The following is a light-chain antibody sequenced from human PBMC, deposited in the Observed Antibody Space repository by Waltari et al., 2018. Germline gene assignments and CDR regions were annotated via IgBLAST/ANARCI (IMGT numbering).Light chain of an antibody. CDR3: GTWDSSLRAYV. J-gene: IGLJ1*01. CDR2: DNK. V-gene: IGLV1-51*01. CDR1: SSHIAANY. Sequence: QSVLTQPPSVSAAPGQKVTISCSGSSSHIAANYVCWFQQFPGTAPKLLIYDNKKRPSGIPDRFSGSRSGTSATLGITGLQTGDEADYYCGTWDSSLRAYVFGSGTMLTVL.